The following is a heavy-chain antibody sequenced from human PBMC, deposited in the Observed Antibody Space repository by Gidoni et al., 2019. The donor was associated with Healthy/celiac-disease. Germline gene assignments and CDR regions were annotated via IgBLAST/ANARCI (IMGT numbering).Heavy chain of an antibody. CDR1: GFTFDDYG. Sequence: EVQLVESGGGVVRPGGSLRLSCAASGFTFDDYGMSWVRQAPGKGLEWVSGINWNGGSTGYADSVKGRFTISRDNAKNSLYLQMNSLRAEDTALYHCARVSCSSTSCYRRASWFDPWGQGTLVTVSS. J-gene: IGHJ5*02. D-gene: IGHD2-2*01. CDR2: INWNGGST. CDR3: ARVSCSSTSCYRRASWFDP. V-gene: IGHV3-20*01.